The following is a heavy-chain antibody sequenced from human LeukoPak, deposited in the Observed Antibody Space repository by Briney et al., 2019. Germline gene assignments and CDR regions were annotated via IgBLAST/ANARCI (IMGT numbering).Heavy chain of an antibody. CDR1: GFTFSSHG. CDR2: VSPSGDIT. V-gene: IGHV3-23*01. CDR3: AKDIDWGRFDV. D-gene: IGHD7-27*01. J-gene: IGHJ2*01. Sequence: PGGSLRLSCAASGFTFSSHGMVWVRQAPGMGLEWVSGVSPSGDITYYADSVKGRFAISRDNSRNTVYFQLNSLRADDTAVYYCAKDIDWGRFDVWGRGTLVTVSS.